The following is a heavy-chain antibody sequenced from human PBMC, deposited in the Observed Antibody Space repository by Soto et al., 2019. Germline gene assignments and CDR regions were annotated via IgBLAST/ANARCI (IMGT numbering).Heavy chain of an antibody. CDR2: IYPGDSDT. Sequence: PGESLKISCKGSGYSFTSYWIGWVRQMPGKGLEWMGIIYPGDSDTRYSPSFQGQVTISADKSISTAYLQWSSLKASDTAMYYGARGIEYSSSLGYYYGMDVWGQGTTVTVSS. J-gene: IGHJ6*02. CDR3: ARGIEYSSSLGYYYGMDV. V-gene: IGHV5-51*01. CDR1: GYSFTSYW. D-gene: IGHD6-6*01.